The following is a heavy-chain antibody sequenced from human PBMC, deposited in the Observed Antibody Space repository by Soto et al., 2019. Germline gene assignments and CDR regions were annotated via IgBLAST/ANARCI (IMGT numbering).Heavy chain of an antibody. D-gene: IGHD6-6*01. CDR1: DYTFTNYG. CDR2: ISGYNGNT. J-gene: IGHJ4*02. CDR3: ARTYSKYFSSSESDY. Sequence: ASVKVSCNASDYTFTNYGISWVRQAPGQGLEWMGWISGYNGNTNSAQRLQGRGTMTTDTSTSTAYMELRSLRSDDTAVCYCARTYSKYFSSSESDYWGQGTLVTVSS. V-gene: IGHV1-18*01.